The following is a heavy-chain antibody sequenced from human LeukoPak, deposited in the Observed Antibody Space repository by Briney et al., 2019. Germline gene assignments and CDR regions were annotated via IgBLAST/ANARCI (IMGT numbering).Heavy chain of an antibody. Sequence: GGSLRLSCAASGFTFSSYSMNWVRQAPGKGLEWVSSISSSSSYIYYADSVKGRFTISRDNAKDSLYLQMNSLRAEDTAVYYCAKAEYYYDSSGYYLNDAFDIWGQGTMVTVSS. CDR3: AKAEYYYDSSGYYLNDAFDI. CDR2: ISSSSSYI. V-gene: IGHV3-21*04. D-gene: IGHD3-22*01. CDR1: GFTFSSYS. J-gene: IGHJ3*02.